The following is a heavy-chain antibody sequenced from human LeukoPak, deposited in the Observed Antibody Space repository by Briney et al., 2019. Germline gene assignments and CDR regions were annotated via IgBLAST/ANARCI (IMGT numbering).Heavy chain of an antibody. V-gene: IGHV1-2*02. CDR1: GYTFTGYY. CDR3: ARDYYDSSGYHDY. D-gene: IGHD3-22*01. CDR2: INPNSGGT. J-gene: IGHJ4*02. Sequence: ASVKVSCKASGYTFTGYYMHWVRQAPGQGLEWMGWINPNSGGTNYAQKFQGRVTMTRDTSISTAYMELRSLRSDDTAVYYCARDYYDSSGYHDYWGQGTLVTVSS.